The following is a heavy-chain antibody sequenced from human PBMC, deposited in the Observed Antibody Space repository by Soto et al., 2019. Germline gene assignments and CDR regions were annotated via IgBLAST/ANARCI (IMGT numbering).Heavy chain of an antibody. D-gene: IGHD5-18*01. Sequence: QVQLVESGGGVVQPGRSLRLSCAASGFTFSSYGMHWVRQAPGKGLEWVAVISYDGSNKYYADSVKGRFTISRDNSKNTLYLQINSLRAEDTAVYYCAKEEDTAMVSYYYYYGMDVWGQGTTVTVSS. CDR1: GFTFSSYG. J-gene: IGHJ6*02. CDR2: ISYDGSNK. CDR3: AKEEDTAMVSYYYYYGMDV. V-gene: IGHV3-30*18.